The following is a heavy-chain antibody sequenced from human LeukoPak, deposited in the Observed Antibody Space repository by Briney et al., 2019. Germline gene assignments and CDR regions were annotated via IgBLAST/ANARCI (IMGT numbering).Heavy chain of an antibody. CDR1: GGSISSYY. V-gene: IGHV4-59*03. D-gene: IGHD6-19*01. J-gene: IGHJ4*02. Sequence: SETLSLTCTVSGGSISSYYWSWIRQPPGKGLEWIGYIYYSGSTNCNPSLKSRVTMSVDTSKNQFSLKLSSVTAADTAVYYCAKTYSSGWWDLDFWGQGTLVSVSS. CDR3: AKTYSSGWWDLDF. CDR2: IYYSGST.